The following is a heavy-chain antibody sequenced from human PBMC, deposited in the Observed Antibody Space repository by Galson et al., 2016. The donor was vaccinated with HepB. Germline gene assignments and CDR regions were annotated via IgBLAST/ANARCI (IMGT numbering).Heavy chain of an antibody. CDR2: IYYTGVT. Sequence: ETLSLTYSVSGGSVTGSYFNWIRQPPGKGLEWIGYIYYTGVTNYTPSLRSRVTILRDTSKDLLSLELKSVVAADTAVYYWARETAPAGMEVWGQGTTVTVSS. J-gene: IGHJ6*02. CDR1: GGSVTGSY. D-gene: IGHD2-21*02. V-gene: IGHV4-59*02. CDR3: ARETAPAGMEV.